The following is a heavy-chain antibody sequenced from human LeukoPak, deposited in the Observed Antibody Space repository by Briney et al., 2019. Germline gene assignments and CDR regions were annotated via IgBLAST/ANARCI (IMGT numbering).Heavy chain of an antibody. CDR2: INHSGST. CDR3: ARLYSYGPYYFDY. D-gene: IGHD5-18*01. V-gene: IGHV4-34*01. Sequence: SETLSLTCAVHGGSFSGYYWSWIRQPPGKGLEWIGEINHSGSTNYNPSLKSRVTISVDTSKNQFSLKLRSVTAADTAVYYCARLYSYGPYYFDYWGQGTLVTVSS. CDR1: GGSFSGYY. J-gene: IGHJ4*02.